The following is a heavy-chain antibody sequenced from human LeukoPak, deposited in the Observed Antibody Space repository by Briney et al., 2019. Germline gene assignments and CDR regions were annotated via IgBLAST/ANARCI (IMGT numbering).Heavy chain of an antibody. J-gene: IGHJ4*02. D-gene: IGHD5-18*01. CDR3: ARDMGYSYGTDY. CDR1: GFTFDDYA. Sequence: PGGSLRLSCAASGFTFDDYAMHWVRQAPGKGLEWVSGISWNSGSIGYADSVKGRFTISRDNAKNSLYLQMNSLRAEDTAVYYCARDMGYSYGTDYWGQGTLVTVSS. V-gene: IGHV3-9*01. CDR2: ISWNSGSI.